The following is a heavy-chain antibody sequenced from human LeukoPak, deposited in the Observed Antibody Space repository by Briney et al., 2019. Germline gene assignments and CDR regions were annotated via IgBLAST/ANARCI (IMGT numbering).Heavy chain of an antibody. CDR2: INHSGST. J-gene: IGHJ4*02. CDR1: GGSFSGYY. CDR3: ARGGGIAVAGKLDY. V-gene: IGHV4-34*01. D-gene: IGHD6-19*01. Sequence: SETLSLTCAVYGGSFSGYYWSWIRQPPGKGLEWIGEINHSGSTNYNPSLKSRVTISVDTSKNQFSLKLTSVSAADTAVYYCARGGGIAVAGKLDYWGQGTVVTVSS.